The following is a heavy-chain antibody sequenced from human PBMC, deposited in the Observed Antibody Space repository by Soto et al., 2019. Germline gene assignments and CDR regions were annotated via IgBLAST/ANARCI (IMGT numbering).Heavy chain of an antibody. CDR1: GYTFTSYA. D-gene: IGHD1-26*01. CDR3: AKVDYSGSYFDY. CDR2: INAGNGNT. J-gene: IGHJ4*02. V-gene: IGHV1-3*01. Sequence: ASVKVSCKASGYTFTSYAMHWVRQAPGQRLEWMGWINAGNGNTKYSQKFQGRVTITRDTSASTAYMELSSLRAEDTAVYYCAKVDYSGSYFDYWGQGTLVTVSS.